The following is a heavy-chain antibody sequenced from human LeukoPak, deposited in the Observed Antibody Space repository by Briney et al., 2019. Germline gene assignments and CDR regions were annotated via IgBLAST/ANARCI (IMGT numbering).Heavy chain of an antibody. J-gene: IGHJ4*02. D-gene: IGHD1-26*01. CDR3: ASSNPELLQPFDY. Sequence: ASVKVSCKASGGTFSSYAISWVRQAPGQGLEWMGGIIPIFGTANYAQKFQGRVTITADESTSTAYMELSSLRSEDTAVYYCASSNPELLQPFDYWGQGTLFTVSS. CDR2: IIPIFGTA. CDR1: GGTFSSYA. V-gene: IGHV1-69*13.